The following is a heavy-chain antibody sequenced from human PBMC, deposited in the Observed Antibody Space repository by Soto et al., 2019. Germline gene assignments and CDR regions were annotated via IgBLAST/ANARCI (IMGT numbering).Heavy chain of an antibody. J-gene: IGHJ6*02. V-gene: IGHV1-46*01. CDR1: GYTFTSYY. Sequence: QVQLVQSGAEVKKPGASVKVSCKASGYTFTSYYMHWVRQAPGQGLEWMGIINPSGGSTSYAQKFQGRVTMTRDTSTSTVYMELSSQRSEDTAVYYCARDFMAMIVVVTPYGMDDWGQGTTVTVSS. CDR2: INPSGGST. CDR3: ARDFMAMIVVVTPYGMDD. D-gene: IGHD3-22*01.